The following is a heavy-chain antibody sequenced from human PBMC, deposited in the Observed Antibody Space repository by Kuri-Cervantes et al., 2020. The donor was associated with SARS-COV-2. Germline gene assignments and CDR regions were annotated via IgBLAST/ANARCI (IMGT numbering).Heavy chain of an antibody. CDR2: IYYSGST. V-gene: IGHV4-39*01. J-gene: IGHJ6*03. CDR1: GGSISSSSYY. CDR3: ASPNLDYYMDV. Sequence: GSLRLSCTVSGGSISSSSYYWGWIRQPPGKGLEWIGSIYYSGSTYYNPSLKSRVTIPVDTSKNQFSLKLSSVTAADMAVYYCASPNLDYYMDVWGKGTTVTVSS.